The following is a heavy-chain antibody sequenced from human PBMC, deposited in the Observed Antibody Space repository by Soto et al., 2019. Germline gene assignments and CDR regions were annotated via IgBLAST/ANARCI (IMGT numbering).Heavy chain of an antibody. J-gene: IGHJ4*02. CDR1: GGSISSGGYS. D-gene: IGHD6-13*01. CDR2: IYHSGST. Sequence: SETLSLTCAVSGGSISSGGYSWSWIRQPPGKGLEWIGYIYHSGSTYYNPSLKSRVTISVDTSKNQFSLKLSSVTAADTAVYYCARHLLGRSIAFDYWGQGTLVTVSS. V-gene: IGHV4-30-2*01. CDR3: ARHLLGRSIAFDY.